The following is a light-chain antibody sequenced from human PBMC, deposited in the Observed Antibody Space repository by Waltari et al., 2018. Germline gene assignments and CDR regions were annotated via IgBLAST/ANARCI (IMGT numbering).Light chain of an antibody. CDR3: GTWDNSLSAVV. CDR2: DND. CDR1: TSNIEKKY. J-gene: IGLJ2*01. V-gene: IGLV1-51*01. Sequence: QSVLTQPPSVSAAPGQRVTIPCSGSTSNIEKKYVSWYQQLPATAPKLLIYDNDNRPSGIPDRFSGSKSGTSATLAITGLQTGDEADYYCGTWDNSLSAVVFGGGTKLTVL.